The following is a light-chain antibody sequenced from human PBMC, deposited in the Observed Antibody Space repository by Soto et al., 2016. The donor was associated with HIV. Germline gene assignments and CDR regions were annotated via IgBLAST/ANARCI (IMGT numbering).Light chain of an antibody. J-gene: IGLJ1*01. CDR3: YSAADNIGV. CDR1: IVAKKY. Sequence: SYELTQPSSVSVSPGQTARITCSGDIVAKKYTRWFQQKPGQVPVLVIYKDSERPSGISERFSGSSSGTTAALTISGAQIEGEADYYCYSAADNIGVFGTGTKVTVL. CDR2: KDS. V-gene: IGLV3-27*01.